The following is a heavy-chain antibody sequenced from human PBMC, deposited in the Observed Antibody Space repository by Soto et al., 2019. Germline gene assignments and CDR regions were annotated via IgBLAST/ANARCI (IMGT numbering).Heavy chain of an antibody. Sequence: PGGSLRQSCVTSGVAFRNYALHWVRQAPGKGLGWVAVISSDGSEKYYLDSVRDRFTISRDNSKNTLYLQMNTLRPEDTAMYYCANSCTTVTTGFDSCGQRDPLTVSS. D-gene: IGHD4-17*01. CDR1: GVAFRNYA. J-gene: IGHJ5*01. CDR2: ISSDGSEK. V-gene: IGHV3-30*18. CDR3: ANSCTTVTTGFDS.